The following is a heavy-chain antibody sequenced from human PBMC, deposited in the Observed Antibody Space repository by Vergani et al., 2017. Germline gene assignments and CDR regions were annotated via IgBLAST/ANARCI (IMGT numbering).Heavy chain of an antibody. CDR2: IFYSGTT. CDR1: GGSISSGDHC. Sequence: QVQLQQWGAGLLKPSQTLSLTCAVSGGSISSGDHCWTWIRQRPGKGLEWIGYIFYSGTTYDNPSLRSRLTISVDTSQNQFSLKLRSVTAADPAVYYCARVDTQVPATSHFYYMDVWGKGTTVVVSS. CDR3: ARVDTQVPATSHFYYMDV. D-gene: IGHD6-25*01. V-gene: IGHV4-31*11. J-gene: IGHJ6*03.